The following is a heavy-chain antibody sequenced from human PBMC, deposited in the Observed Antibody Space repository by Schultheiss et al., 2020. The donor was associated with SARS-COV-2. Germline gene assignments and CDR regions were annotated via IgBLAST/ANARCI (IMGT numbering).Heavy chain of an antibody. CDR2: IYYSGST. J-gene: IGHJ6*03. D-gene: IGHD2-8*01. CDR3: ARLPLYSPMDV. Sequence: SETLSLTCAVSGGSISRNTYYWIRQPPGKGLEWIGYIYYSGSTNYNPSLKSRVTISVDTSKNQFSLKLSSVTAADTAVYYCARLPLYSPMDVWGKGTTVTVSS. V-gene: IGHV4-61*01. CDR1: GGSISRNTYY.